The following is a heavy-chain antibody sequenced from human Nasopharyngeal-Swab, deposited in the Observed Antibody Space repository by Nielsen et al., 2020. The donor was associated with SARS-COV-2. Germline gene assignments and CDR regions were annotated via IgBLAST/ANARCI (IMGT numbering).Heavy chain of an antibody. J-gene: IGHJ6*03. V-gene: IGHV4-39*07. Sequence: SETLSLTCTVSGGSISSSSYYWDWIRQPPGKGLEWIGSIYYSGSTYYNPSLKSRVTISVDTSKNQFSLKLSSMTAADTAVYYCARERGRGGIWNYYYYYMDVWGKGTTVTVSS. D-gene: IGHD3-10*01. CDR3: ARERGRGGIWNYYYYYMDV. CDR2: IYYSGST. CDR1: GGSISSSSYY.